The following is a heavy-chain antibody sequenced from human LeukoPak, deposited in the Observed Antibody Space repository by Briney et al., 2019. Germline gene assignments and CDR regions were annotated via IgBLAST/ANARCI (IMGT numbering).Heavy chain of an antibody. Sequence: SETLSLTCTVSGGAISSHYWHWIRQPPGKGLEWIGYIYYNGITNYNSSLKSRVPISIDRSRNQCSLKLTSVAAADTAVYYCARDRGGAAAFDWFDPWGQGTLVTVSS. CDR1: GGAISSHY. D-gene: IGHD6-13*01. J-gene: IGHJ5*02. CDR2: IYYNGIT. CDR3: ARDRGGAAAFDWFDP. V-gene: IGHV4-59*11.